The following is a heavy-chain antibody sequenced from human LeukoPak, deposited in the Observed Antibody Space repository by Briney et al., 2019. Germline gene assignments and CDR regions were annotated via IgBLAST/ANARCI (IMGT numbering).Heavy chain of an antibody. D-gene: IGHD1-7*01. Sequence: GGSLRLSCAVSGFSFISRGLTWVRRAPGPGLEWVATINSDGSAKYHVDSVKGRFTISRDNAKNLVYLQMSILRAEDTAVYYCADLGTSDCGQGTLVTVSS. CDR3: ADLGTSD. V-gene: IGHV3-7*01. CDR1: GFSFISRG. CDR2: INSDGSAK. J-gene: IGHJ4*02.